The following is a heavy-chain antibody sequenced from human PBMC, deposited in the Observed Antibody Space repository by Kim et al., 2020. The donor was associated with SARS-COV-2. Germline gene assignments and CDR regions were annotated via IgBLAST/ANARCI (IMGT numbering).Heavy chain of an antibody. CDR3: AREYSYGYGEDY. V-gene: IGHV1-3*01. J-gene: IGHJ4*02. D-gene: IGHD5-18*01. CDR1: GYTFTSYA. CDR2: INAGNGNT. Sequence: ASVKVSCKASGYTFTSYAMHWVRQAPGQRLEWMGWINAGNGNTKYSQKFQGRVTITRDTSASTAYMELSSLRSEDTAVYYCAREYSYGYGEDYWGQGTLVTVSS.